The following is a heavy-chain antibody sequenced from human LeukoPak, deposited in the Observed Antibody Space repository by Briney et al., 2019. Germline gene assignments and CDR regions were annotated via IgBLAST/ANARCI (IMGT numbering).Heavy chain of an antibody. CDR2: INPDGSTT. J-gene: IGHJ4*02. CDR1: GFTFSRYW. V-gene: IGHV3-74*01. CDR3: AKDKYSPVRSMSEAAYYFDF. Sequence: GGSLRLSCAASGFTFSRYWIHWVRQAPGKGLEWVSRINPDGSTTAYADSVKGRFTISRDNAKNTLYLQMNSLRAEDTAVYHCAKDKYSPVRSMSEAAYYFDFWGPGTLVTVSS. D-gene: IGHD6-13*01.